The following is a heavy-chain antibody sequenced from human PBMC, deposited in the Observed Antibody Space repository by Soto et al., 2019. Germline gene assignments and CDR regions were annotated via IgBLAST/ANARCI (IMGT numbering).Heavy chain of an antibody. J-gene: IGHJ4*02. CDR1: GYTFTSYG. D-gene: IGHD6-19*01. CDR2: ISAYNGNT. V-gene: IGHV1-18*01. CDR3: ARGGARIAVAGSILYFDY. Sequence: ASVKVSCKASGYTFTSYGISWVRQAPGQGLEWMGWISAYNGNTNYAQKLQGRVTMTTDTSTSTAYMELRSLRSDDTAVYYCARGGARIAVAGSILYFDYWGQGTLVTVSS.